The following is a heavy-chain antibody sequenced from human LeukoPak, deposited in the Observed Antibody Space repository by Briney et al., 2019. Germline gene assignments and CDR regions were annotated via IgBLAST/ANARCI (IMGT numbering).Heavy chain of an antibody. V-gene: IGHV3-30*02. Sequence: PGGSLRLSCAASGFTFSSYAMHWVRQAPGKGLEWVAFIRYDGSKKYYADSVKGRFTISRDNSKNTLYLQMNSLRAEDSAVFYCAKFHRLAIFGYWGQGTLVTVSS. CDR3: AKFHRLAIFGY. CDR2: IRYDGSKK. D-gene: IGHD3-9*01. CDR1: GFTFSSYA. J-gene: IGHJ4*02.